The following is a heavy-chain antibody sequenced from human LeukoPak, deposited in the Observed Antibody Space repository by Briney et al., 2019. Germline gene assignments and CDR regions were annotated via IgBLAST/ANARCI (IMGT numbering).Heavy chain of an antibody. CDR3: ARVAAAGGFDP. D-gene: IGHD6-13*01. CDR1: GGTFSSYA. V-gene: IGHV1-69*05. Sequence: SVKVSCKASGGTFSSYAISWVRQAPGQGLEWMGGIIPIFGTANYAQKFQGRVTMTRDTSTSTVYMELSSLRSEDTAVYYCARVAAAGGFDPWGQGTLVTVSS. CDR2: IIPIFGTA. J-gene: IGHJ5*02.